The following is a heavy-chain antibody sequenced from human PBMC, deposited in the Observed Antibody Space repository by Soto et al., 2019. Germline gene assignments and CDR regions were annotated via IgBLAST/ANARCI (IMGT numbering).Heavy chain of an antibody. CDR3: PKDLRSYDSAGYYFDVDH. D-gene: IGHD3-22*01. J-gene: IGHJ4*02. CDR1: GFTFSSYG. CDR2: ISDDGSNK. V-gene: IGHV3-30*18. Sequence: QVQLVESGGGVVQPGRSLRLSCAASGFTFSSYGMHWVRQAPGKGLEWVAVISDDGSNKYYADSVKGRFTISRDNSKNTRYMQINSLRAEDKAVYYCPKDLRSYDSAGYYFDVDHWGQGTLVTVSS.